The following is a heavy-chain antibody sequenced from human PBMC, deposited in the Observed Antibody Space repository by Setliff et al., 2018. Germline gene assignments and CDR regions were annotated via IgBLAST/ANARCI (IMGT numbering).Heavy chain of an antibody. CDR3: ARDRTYYGSGTYTRWFDY. D-gene: IGHD3-10*01. V-gene: IGHV4-59*02. J-gene: IGHJ4*02. CDR1: GGSVRSHY. CDR2: TFYSGDT. Sequence: SETLSLTCTVSGGSVRSHYWSWIRHSPGKGLEWIGFTFYSGDTKSNPSLKSRVTMSVDTSKNQFSLQLSSVTAADTAVYYCARDRTYYGSGTYTRWFDYWGQGTLVTVSS.